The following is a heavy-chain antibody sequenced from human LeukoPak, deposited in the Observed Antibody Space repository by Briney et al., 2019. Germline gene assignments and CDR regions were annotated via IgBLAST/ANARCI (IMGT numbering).Heavy chain of an antibody. CDR2: IYHSGST. CDR1: GGSISSGGYS. V-gene: IGHV4-30-2*01. Sequence: SETLSLTCAVSGGSISSGGYSWSWIRQPPGKGLEWIGYIYHSGSTYYNPSLKSRVTISVDRSKNQFSLKLSSVTAADTAVYYCARGSPYYCGSGSYYDSYYFDYWGQGTLVTVSS. J-gene: IGHJ4*02. D-gene: IGHD3-10*01. CDR3: ARGSPYYCGSGSYYDSYYFDY.